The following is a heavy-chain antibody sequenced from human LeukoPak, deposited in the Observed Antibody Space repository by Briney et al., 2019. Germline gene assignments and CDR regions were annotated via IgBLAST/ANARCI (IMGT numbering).Heavy chain of an antibody. CDR3: AKDGEVYCYDSSGYLAD. J-gene: IGHJ4*02. Sequence: GGSLRLSCAASGFTFSSYAMSWVRQAPGKGLEWVSAISGSGGSTYYADSVKGRFTISRDNSKNTLYLQMNSLRAEDTAVYYCAKDGEVYCYDSSGYLADWGQGTLVTVSS. CDR2: ISGSGGST. CDR1: GFTFSSYA. D-gene: IGHD3-22*01. V-gene: IGHV3-23*01.